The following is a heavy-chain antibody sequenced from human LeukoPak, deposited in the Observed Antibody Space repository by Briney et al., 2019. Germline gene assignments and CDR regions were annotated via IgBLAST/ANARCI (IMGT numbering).Heavy chain of an antibody. CDR2: FYASGSA. Sequence: PSETLSLTCTVSGGSISSYYWSWIRQPAGKGLEWIGRFYASGSATYNPSLKSRVTMSVDTSKNQLSLEVYSVTAADTAVYYCGRTDCSGGSCYSSDNWGQGTLVTVSS. CDR1: GGSISSYY. D-gene: IGHD2-15*01. J-gene: IGHJ4*02. CDR3: GRTDCSGGSCYSSDN. V-gene: IGHV4-4*07.